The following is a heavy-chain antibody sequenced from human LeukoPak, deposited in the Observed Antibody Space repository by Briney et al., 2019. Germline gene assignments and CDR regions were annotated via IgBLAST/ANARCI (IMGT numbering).Heavy chain of an antibody. Sequence: GGSLRLSCAASGFTSSSYALNRVRQAPGKGLEWVATVSGSGDRMYHADSVKGRFTISRDNSKNTIYLQMNSLRAEDTALYYCAKAAAAPGFDFWGQGTLVTVSS. CDR3: AKAAAAPGFDF. J-gene: IGHJ4*02. D-gene: IGHD6-13*01. CDR2: VSGSGDRM. CDR1: GFTSSSYA. V-gene: IGHV3-23*01.